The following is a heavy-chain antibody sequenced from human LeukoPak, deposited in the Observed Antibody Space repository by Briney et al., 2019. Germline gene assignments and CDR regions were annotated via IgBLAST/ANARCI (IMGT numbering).Heavy chain of an antibody. CDR2: INHNGEAI. CDR3: ARDYDWALDF. CDR1: GFPFSSRV. J-gene: IGHJ4*02. D-gene: IGHD3-9*01. Sequence: GGSLRLSCAASGFPFSSRVMSWVRQAPGKGLEWIAYINHNGEAIYYPEFVKGRFIISRDNAKNTLSLQMNDLRDEDTAVYYCARDYDWALDFWGQGTRVTVSS. V-gene: IGHV3-48*02.